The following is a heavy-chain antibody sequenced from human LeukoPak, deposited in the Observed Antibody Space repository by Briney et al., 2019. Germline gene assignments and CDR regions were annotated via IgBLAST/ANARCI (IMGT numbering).Heavy chain of an antibody. CDR3: AGATATGTGRAFHY. CDR2: VRHIGST. Sequence: PSETLSLTCAVYGESITAYYWTWIRQPPGKRLEWIGEVRHIGSTNYNPSLKSRVTMSVDMSKTQFSLKLNSVTAAATAVYYCAGATATGTGRAFHYWAQGNLVPVSS. CDR1: GESITAYY. D-gene: IGHD3-10*01. J-gene: IGHJ4*02. V-gene: IGHV4-34*01.